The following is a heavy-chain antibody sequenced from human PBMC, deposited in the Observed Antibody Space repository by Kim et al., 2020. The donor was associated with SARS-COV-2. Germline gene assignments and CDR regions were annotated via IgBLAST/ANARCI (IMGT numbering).Heavy chain of an antibody. CDR3: TRNEMLWFGEDYYYGMDV. D-gene: IGHD3-10*01. CDR2: IRSKAYGGTT. J-gene: IGHJ6*02. V-gene: IGHV3-49*04. Sequence: GGSLRLSCTASGFTFGDYAMSWVRQAPGKGLDWVGFIRSKAYGGTTEYAASVKGRFTISRDDSKSIAYLQMNSLKTEDTAVYYCTRNEMLWFGEDYYYGMDVWGQGTTVTVSS. CDR1: GFTFGDYA.